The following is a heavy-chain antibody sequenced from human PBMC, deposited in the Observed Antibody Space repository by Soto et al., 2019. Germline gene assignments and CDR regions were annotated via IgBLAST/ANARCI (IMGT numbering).Heavy chain of an antibody. Sequence: GGSLRLSCAASGFTFSNYWMHWVRQAPGKGLVWVSRINSDGSSTSYADSVKGRFTVSRDNAKNTLYLQMNSLRAEDTAVYYCAAPVGRTTPDYWGQGTLVTVSS. J-gene: IGHJ4*02. CDR1: GFTFSNYW. CDR2: INSDGSST. D-gene: IGHD1-7*01. CDR3: AAPVGRTTPDY. V-gene: IGHV3-74*01.